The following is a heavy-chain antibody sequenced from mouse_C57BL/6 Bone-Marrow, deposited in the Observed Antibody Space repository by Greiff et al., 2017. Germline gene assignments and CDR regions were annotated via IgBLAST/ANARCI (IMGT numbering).Heavy chain of an antibody. J-gene: IGHJ4*01. CDR2: IDPANGNT. D-gene: IGHD2-5*01. CDR1: GFNIKNTY. CDR3: ARSYYSNYDAMDY. Sequence: VQLKESVAELVRPGASVKLSCTASGFNIKNTYMHWVKQRPEQGLEWIGRIDPANGNTKYAPKFPGKATITADTSSNTAYLQLSSLTSEDTAIYYCARSYYSNYDAMDYWGQGTSVTVSS. V-gene: IGHV14-3*01.